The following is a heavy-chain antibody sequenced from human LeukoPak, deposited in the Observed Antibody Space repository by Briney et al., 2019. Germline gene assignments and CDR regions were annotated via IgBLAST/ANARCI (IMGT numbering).Heavy chain of an antibody. D-gene: IGHD2-2*01. J-gene: IGHJ4*02. V-gene: IGHV3-21*01. CDR1: GFTFSSYS. CDR2: ISSSSSYI. Sequence: GGSLRLSCAASGFTFSSYSMNWVRQAPGKGLEWVSSISSSSSYIYYADSVKGRFTISRDNAKNSLYLQMNSLRAEDTAVYYRAREGVVPAASNDYWGQGTLVTVSS. CDR3: AREGVVPAASNDY.